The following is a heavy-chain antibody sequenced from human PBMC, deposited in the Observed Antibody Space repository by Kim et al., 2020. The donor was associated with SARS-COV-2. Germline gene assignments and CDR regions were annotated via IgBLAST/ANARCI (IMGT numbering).Heavy chain of an antibody. V-gene: IGHV3-72*01. Sequence: GGSLRLSCAASRFTFSDHYMDWIRQAPGKGLEWVGRVRNKAKSYTTEYAASVKGRFTISRDDSKNSLYLQMNSLKTEDTAVYYCTDVTGMVVWGQGTTVT. D-gene: IGHD4-4*01. CDR1: RFTFSDHY. J-gene: IGHJ6*02. CDR2: VRNKAKSYTT. CDR3: TDVTGMVV.